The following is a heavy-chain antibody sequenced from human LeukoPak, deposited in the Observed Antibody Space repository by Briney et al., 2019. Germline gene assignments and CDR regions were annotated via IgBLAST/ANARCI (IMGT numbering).Heavy chain of an antibody. CDR2: IKSKTDGGTT. V-gene: IGHV3-15*01. Sequence: GGSLRLSCAASGFTFSNAWMSWVRQAPGKGLEWVGRIKSKTDGGTTDYAAPVKGRFTISRDDSKNTLYLQMNSLKTEDTAVYYCTTATLTFGGVIGENNAFDIWGQGTMVTVSS. CDR3: TTATLTFGGVIGENNAFDI. J-gene: IGHJ3*02. D-gene: IGHD3-16*01. CDR1: GFTFSNAW.